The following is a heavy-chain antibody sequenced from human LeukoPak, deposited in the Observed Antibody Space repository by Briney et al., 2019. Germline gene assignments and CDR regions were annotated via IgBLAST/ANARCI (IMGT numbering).Heavy chain of an antibody. J-gene: IGHJ6*03. D-gene: IGHD6-19*01. CDR2: ISSSSSYI. CDR1: GFTFSSYS. Sequence: RAGGSLRLSCAASGFTFSSYSMNWVRQAPGKGLEWVSSISSSSSYIYYADSVKGRFTISRDNAKNSLYLQMNSLRAEDTAVYYCARVYGCSSGWLGYYYYYMDVWGKGTTVTVSS. CDR3: ARVYGCSSGWLGYYYYYMDV. V-gene: IGHV3-21*01.